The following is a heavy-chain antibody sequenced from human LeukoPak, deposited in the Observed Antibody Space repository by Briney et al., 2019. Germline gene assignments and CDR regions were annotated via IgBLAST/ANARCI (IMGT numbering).Heavy chain of an antibody. CDR2: INHSGST. J-gene: IGHJ6*02. V-gene: IGHV4-34*01. CDR3: ARDRFTISLYYYYGMDV. Sequence: PSETLSLTCAVYGGSFSGYYWSWIRQPPGKGLEWIGEINHSGSTNYNPSLKSRVTISVDTSKNQFSLKLSSVTAADTAVYYCARDRFTISLYYYYGMDVWGQGTTVTVSS. D-gene: IGHD3-3*01. CDR1: GGSFSGYY.